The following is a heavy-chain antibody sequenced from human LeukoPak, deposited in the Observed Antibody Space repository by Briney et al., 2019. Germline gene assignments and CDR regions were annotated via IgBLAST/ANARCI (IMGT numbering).Heavy chain of an antibody. V-gene: IGHV1-18*01. D-gene: IGHD3-22*01. Sequence: ASVKVSCKASVGTFSSYAISWVRQAPGQGLEWMGWISAYNGNTNYAQKLQGRVTMTTDTSTSTAYMELRSLRSDDTAVYYCARDRPLPSTMIVDDAFDIWGQGTMVTVSS. J-gene: IGHJ3*02. CDR2: ISAYNGNT. CDR3: ARDRPLPSTMIVDDAFDI. CDR1: VGTFSSYA.